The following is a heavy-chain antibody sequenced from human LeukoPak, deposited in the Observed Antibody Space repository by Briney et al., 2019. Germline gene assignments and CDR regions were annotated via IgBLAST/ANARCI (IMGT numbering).Heavy chain of an antibody. CDR3: AKGPTTVTTSQYYFDY. J-gene: IGHJ4*02. Sequence: QPGRSLRLSCVGSGFTFSSYAMSWVRQAPGKGLEWVSAISGSGGSTYYADSVKGRFTISRDNSKNTLYLQMNSLRAEDTAVYYCAKGPTTVTTSQYYFDYWGQGTLVTVSS. CDR1: GFTFSSYA. CDR2: ISGSGGST. D-gene: IGHD4-17*01. V-gene: IGHV3-23*01.